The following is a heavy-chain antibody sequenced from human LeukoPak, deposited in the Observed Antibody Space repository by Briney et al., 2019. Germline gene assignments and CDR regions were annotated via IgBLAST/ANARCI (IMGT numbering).Heavy chain of an antibody. CDR3: ARQSMAAANWFDP. J-gene: IGHJ5*02. V-gene: IGHV4-39*01. CDR1: GGSISSSSYS. CDR2: IYYSGST. D-gene: IGHD5-24*01. Sequence: SETLSLTCTVSGGSISSSSYSWGWIRQPPGKGLEWIGSIYYSGSTYYNPSLKSRVTISVDTSKNQFSLKLNSVTAADTAVCYCARQSMAAANWFDPWGQGTLVTVSS.